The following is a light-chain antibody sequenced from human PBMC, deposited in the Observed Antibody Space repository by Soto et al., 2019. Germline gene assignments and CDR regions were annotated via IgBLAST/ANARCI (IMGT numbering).Light chain of an antibody. V-gene: IGKV3D-20*02. J-gene: IGKJ4*01. CDR3: QQANSFPST. Sequence: EIVLMQSPGTLSLSPGERATLSCRASQTMTRAYVAWYQQKPGQAPRLLIYAASYRATGISDKFSGSGSGTDFSLTISRLEPEDSAVYYCQQANSFPSTFGGGTKVEIK. CDR2: AAS. CDR1: QTMTRAY.